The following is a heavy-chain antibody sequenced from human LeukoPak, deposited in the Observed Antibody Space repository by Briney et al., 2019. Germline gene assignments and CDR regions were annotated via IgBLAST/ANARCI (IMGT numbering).Heavy chain of an antibody. Sequence: PSETLSLTCTVSGGSISSYYWSWIRQPPGKGLEWIGYIYYSGSNNYNPSLKSRVTISVDTSKNQFSLKLSSVTAADTAVYYCARHITSSGWYGFYWFDPWGQGTLVTVSS. CDR3: ARHITSSGWYGFYWFDP. V-gene: IGHV4-59*08. CDR2: IYYSGSN. CDR1: GGSISSYY. D-gene: IGHD6-19*01. J-gene: IGHJ5*02.